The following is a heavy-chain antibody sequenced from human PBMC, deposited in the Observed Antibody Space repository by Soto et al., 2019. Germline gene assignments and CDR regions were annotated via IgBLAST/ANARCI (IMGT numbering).Heavy chain of an antibody. Sequence: QLQLQESGPGLVKPSETLSLTCTVSGGSISSTSYYWGWVRQPPGTGLVWIGSIYYCGSTYYNPSLNRRVTISVVTSKNQVALKLSSVTAADRAVYYCARRPRVWFGYGELGYNYYYGMDVWGQGTTVTVSS. V-gene: IGHV4-39*01. J-gene: IGHJ6*02. CDR1: GGSISSTSYY. CDR2: IYYCGST. D-gene: IGHD3-10*01. CDR3: ARRPRVWFGYGELGYNYYYGMDV.